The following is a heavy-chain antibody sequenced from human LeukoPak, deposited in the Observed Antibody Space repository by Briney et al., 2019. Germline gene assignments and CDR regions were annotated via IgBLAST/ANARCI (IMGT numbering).Heavy chain of an antibody. CDR1: GGSISSSSYY. CDR2: IYYSGST. D-gene: IGHD6-19*01. CDR3: ASQYSSGWYNGY. Sequence: SETLSLTCTVSGGSISSSSYYWGWIRQPPGKGLEWIGSIYYSGSTYYNPSLNSRVTISVDTSKNQFSLNLSSVTAAATAVYSCASQYSSGWYNGYWGQGTLVTVSS. J-gene: IGHJ4*02. V-gene: IGHV4-39*01.